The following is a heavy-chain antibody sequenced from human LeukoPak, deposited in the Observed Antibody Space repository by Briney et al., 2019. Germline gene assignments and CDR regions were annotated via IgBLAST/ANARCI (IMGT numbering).Heavy chain of an antibody. CDR3: TRARTGPFDI. Sequence: GGSLRLSCVASGFAFRNYWMYWVRQGPGKGLQYVAAINTNGGNTYYANSVKGRFTIFRDNSKNTVYLQMDSLRFEDMGLYYCTRARTGPFDIWGRGTMVTVSS. J-gene: IGHJ3*02. CDR2: INTNGGNT. V-gene: IGHV3-64*01. CDR1: GFAFRNYW.